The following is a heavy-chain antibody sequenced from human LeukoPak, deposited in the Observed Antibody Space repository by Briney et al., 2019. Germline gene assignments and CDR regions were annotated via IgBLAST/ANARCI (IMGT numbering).Heavy chain of an antibody. D-gene: IGHD5-12*01. Sequence: SETLSLTCAVYGGSFSGYYWSWIRQPPGKGLEWIGEISHSGSTNYNPSLKSRVTISVDTSKNQFSLKLSSVTAADTAVYYCAAQYSGYVRLDYWGQGTLVTVSS. CDR1: GGSFSGYY. CDR2: ISHSGST. V-gene: IGHV4-34*01. CDR3: AAQYSGYVRLDY. J-gene: IGHJ4*02.